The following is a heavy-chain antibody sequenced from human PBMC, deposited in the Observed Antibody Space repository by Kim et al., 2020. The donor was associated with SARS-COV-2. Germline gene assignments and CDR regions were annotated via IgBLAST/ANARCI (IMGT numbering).Heavy chain of an antibody. Sequence: RYGTSLKGRLTITKDTAKNPVVLTMTSMDAVDTATYYCARRGGSSYGYDYWGQGTLVTVSS. V-gene: IGHV2-5*05. D-gene: IGHD5-18*01. CDR3: ARRGGSSYGYDY. J-gene: IGHJ4*02.